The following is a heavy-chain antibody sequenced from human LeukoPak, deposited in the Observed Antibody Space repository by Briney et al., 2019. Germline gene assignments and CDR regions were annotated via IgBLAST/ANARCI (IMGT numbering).Heavy chain of an antibody. CDR1: GFTFSSYW. V-gene: IGHV3-74*01. CDR3: ARSDDKGGFDY. CDR2: INGDGSST. J-gene: IGHJ4*02. Sequence: PGGSLRLSCAASGFTFSSYWMHWVRQAPGKGLVWVSRINGDGSSTTYADAVKGRFTISRDNAKNTLYLQMNSLRAEDTAVYYCARSDDKGGFDYWGQGTLVTVSS. D-gene: IGHD3-22*01.